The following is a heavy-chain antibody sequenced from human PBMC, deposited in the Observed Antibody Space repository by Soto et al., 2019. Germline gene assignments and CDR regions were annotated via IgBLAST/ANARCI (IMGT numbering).Heavy chain of an antibody. CDR1: GGSFTRHA. CDR2: IVPIIGVA. D-gene: IGHD5-12*01. Sequence: QVQLVQSGAEVKKPGSSVKVSCKASGGSFTRHAISWVRQAPGHGLEWMGGIVPIIGVANYAQNFQDRFTIIAGESTSTAYMELTSPKTEDTAIFYRSGGGDGYQYYFVYWGQGTLVTVSS. V-gene: IGHV1-69*01. J-gene: IGHJ4*02. CDR3: SGGGDGYQYYFVY.